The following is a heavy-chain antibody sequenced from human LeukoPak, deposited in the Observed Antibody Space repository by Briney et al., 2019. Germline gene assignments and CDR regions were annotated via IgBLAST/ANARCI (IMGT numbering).Heavy chain of an antibody. V-gene: IGHV4-34*01. CDR2: INYSGST. D-gene: IGHD1-14*01. Sequence: SETLSLTCAVYGGSFSGYYWSWIRQPPGKGLEWIGEINYSGSTNYNPSLKSRVTISVDTSKNQFSLKLSSVTAADTAVYYCARGGKGPVSYYYYMDVWGKGTTVTVSS. CDR3: ARGGKGPVSYYYYMDV. CDR1: GGSFSGYY. J-gene: IGHJ6*03.